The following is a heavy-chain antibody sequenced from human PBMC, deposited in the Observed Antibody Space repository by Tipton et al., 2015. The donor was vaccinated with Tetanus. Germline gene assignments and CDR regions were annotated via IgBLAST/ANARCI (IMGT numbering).Heavy chain of an antibody. CDR2: ISSSSSII. CDR3: ARGGWRLAHFDF. V-gene: IGHV3-48*02. J-gene: IGHJ4*02. D-gene: IGHD2-21*02. Sequence: SLRLSCAASGFTFSSYSMNWVRQAPGKGLEWVSYISSSSSIIYYADSVKGRFTISRDNAKNSLYLQMNSLRDEDTTVYYCARGGWRLAHFDFWGQGTLVTVSS. CDR1: GFTFSSYS.